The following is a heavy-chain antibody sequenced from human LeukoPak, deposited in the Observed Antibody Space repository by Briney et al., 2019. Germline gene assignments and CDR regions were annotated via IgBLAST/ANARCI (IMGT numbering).Heavy chain of an antibody. Sequence: SQTLSLTGAISGDSVSRNSAAWNWIRQSPSRGLEWLGRTYYRSKWYNDYAVSVKSRITINPDTSKNQFSLQLNSVTPEDTAVYYCARDRYDILTGYSDAFDIWGQGTMVTVSS. CDR3: ARDRYDILTGYSDAFDI. D-gene: IGHD3-9*01. J-gene: IGHJ3*02. CDR1: GDSVSRNSAA. CDR2: TYYRSKWYN. V-gene: IGHV6-1*01.